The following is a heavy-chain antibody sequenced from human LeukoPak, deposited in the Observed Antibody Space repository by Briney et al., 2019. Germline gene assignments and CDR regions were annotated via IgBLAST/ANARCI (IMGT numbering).Heavy chain of an antibody. CDR2: ISGSGGST. D-gene: IGHD2-2*01. CDR3: AKDRSTSWYFDY. V-gene: IGHV3-23*01. CDR1: GFTFSSYA. J-gene: IGHJ4*02. Sequence: GGSLRLSCAAPGFTFSSYAMTWVRQAPGKGLEWVSAISGSGGSTYYADSVKGRFTISRDNSKNTLYLQMNTLRAEDTAIYYCAKDRSTSWYFDYWGQGTLVTVSS.